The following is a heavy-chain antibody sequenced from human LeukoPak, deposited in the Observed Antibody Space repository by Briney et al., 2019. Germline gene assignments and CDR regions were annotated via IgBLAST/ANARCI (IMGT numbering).Heavy chain of an antibody. J-gene: IGHJ3*01. CDR3: ARDRNYYDGSAYYDVFDV. V-gene: IGHV3-7*01. D-gene: IGHD3-22*01. CDR2: IRKDGSIK. Sequence: PGGSLRLSCAASGFTFSTYWMSWVRQAPGKGLEWVANIRKDGSIKHNVDSVTGRFTISRDNAKNSLFLQLNNLRAEDTAVYYCARDRNYYDGSAYYDVFDVWGQGTTVTVSS. CDR1: GFTFSTYW.